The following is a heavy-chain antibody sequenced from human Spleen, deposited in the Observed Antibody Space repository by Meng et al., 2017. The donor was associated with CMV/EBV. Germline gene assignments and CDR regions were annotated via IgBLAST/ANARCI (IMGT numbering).Heavy chain of an antibody. CDR3: VKDRVTGNGLCFDH. D-gene: IGHD1-1*01. CDR2: ISSSGSTI. CDR1: GFTFSDYY. V-gene: IGHV3-11*04. J-gene: IGHJ4*02. Sequence: GGSLRLSCAASGFTFSDYYMSWIRQAPGKGLEWVSYISSSGSTIYYADSVKGRFTISRDNSRNTLYLQMNSLRAEDTGVYYCVKDRVTGNGLCFDHWGQGTLVTVSS.